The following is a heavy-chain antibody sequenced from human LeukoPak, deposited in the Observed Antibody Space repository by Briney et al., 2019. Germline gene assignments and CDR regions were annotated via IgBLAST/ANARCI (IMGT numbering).Heavy chain of an antibody. CDR3: ARDGLSSGWYVDAFDI. Sequence: SETLSLTCAVSGGSISSSNWWSWVRQPPGKGLEWIGRIYTSGSTNYNPSLKSRVTISVDTSKNQFSLKLSSVTAADTAVYYCARDGLSSGWYVDAFDIWGQGTMVTVSS. D-gene: IGHD6-19*01. CDR2: IYTSGST. V-gene: IGHV4-4*02. CDR1: GGSISSSNW. J-gene: IGHJ3*02.